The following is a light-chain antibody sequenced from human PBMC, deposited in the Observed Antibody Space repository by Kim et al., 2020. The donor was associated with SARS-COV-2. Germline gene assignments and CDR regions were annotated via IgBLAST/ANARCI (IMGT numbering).Light chain of an antibody. J-gene: IGLJ3*02. CDR2: RNG. Sequence: RPTATLSCTGNSNNVGNQGAAWLQQHQGHPPKLVSYRNGNRPSGISGRLSASRSGNTAFLTIAGLQVEDEADYYCSAWDSSLSAWVFGGGTQLTVL. CDR3: SAWDSSLSAWV. V-gene: IGLV10-54*01. CDR1: SNNVGNQG.